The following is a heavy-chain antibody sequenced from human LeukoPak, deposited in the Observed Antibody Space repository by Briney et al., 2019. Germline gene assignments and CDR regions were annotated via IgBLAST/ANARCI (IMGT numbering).Heavy chain of an antibody. CDR3: AREGVVPAAMSGDHYYYGMDV. V-gene: IGHV3-21*01. D-gene: IGHD2-2*01. J-gene: IGHJ6*02. CDR2: ITSSSSYI. Sequence: QPGRSLRLSCAASGFTFSSYSMNWVRQAPGKGLEWVSSITSSSSYIYYADSGKGRFTISRDNAKNSLSLQMNSLRAEDTAVYYCAREGVVPAAMSGDHYYYGMDVWGQGTTVTVSS. CDR1: GFTFSSYS.